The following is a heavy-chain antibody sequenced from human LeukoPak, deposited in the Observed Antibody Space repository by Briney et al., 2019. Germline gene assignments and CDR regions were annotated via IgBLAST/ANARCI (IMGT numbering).Heavy chain of an antibody. CDR3: ARPQRYSMYALDY. Sequence: SETLSLTCAVYGGSFSGYYWSWIRQPPGKGLEWIGEINHSGSTNHNPSLKSRVTIAVDTSKNQFSLKLSSVTAADTAVYYCARPQRYSMYALDYWGQGTLVTVSS. J-gene: IGHJ4*02. D-gene: IGHD5/OR15-5a*01. V-gene: IGHV4-34*01. CDR2: INHSGST. CDR1: GGSFSGYY.